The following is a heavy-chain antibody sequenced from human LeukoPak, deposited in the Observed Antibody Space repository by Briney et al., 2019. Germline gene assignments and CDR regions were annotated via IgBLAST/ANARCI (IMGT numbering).Heavy chain of an antibody. CDR2: INHSGST. Sequence: SETLSLTCAVYGGSFSGYYWSWIRQPPGKGLEWIGEINHSGSTNYNPSLKSRDTISVDTSKNQFSLKLSSVTAADTAVYYCARVQLRYFDWLLIDAFDIWCQGTMVTVSS. D-gene: IGHD3-9*01. CDR1: GGSFSGYY. CDR3: ARVQLRYFDWLLIDAFDI. V-gene: IGHV4-34*01. J-gene: IGHJ3*02.